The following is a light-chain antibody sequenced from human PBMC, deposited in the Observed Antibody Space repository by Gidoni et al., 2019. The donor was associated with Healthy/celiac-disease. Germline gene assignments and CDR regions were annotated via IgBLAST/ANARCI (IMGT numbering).Light chain of an antibody. V-gene: IGKV1-9*01. J-gene: IGKJ5*01. CDR1: QGISSY. Sequence: DIQLTQSPSFLSASVGDRVTITCRASQGISSYLAWYQQKPGKAPKLLIYAASTLQGGVPPRLSGRGCGREFILTISSLPPEDFVTNYCQQLKRYPVTFGQGTRLEIK. CDR3: QQLKRYPVT. CDR2: AAS.